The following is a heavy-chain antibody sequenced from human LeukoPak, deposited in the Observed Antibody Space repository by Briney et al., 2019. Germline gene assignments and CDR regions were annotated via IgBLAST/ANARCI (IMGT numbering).Heavy chain of an antibody. J-gene: IGHJ3*02. CDR1: GYSFTTYW. CDR2: INPGDSAT. CDR3: ARPRQWHRNDAFDI. V-gene: IGHV5-51*01. Sequence: GKSLKISCKGSGYSFTTYWIGWVRQMPGKGVEWMGIINPGDSATRYSPSFQGQVTISADQSISTAHLQWSSLKASDTAMYYCARPRQWHRNDAFDIWGQGTMVIVSS. D-gene: IGHD6-19*01.